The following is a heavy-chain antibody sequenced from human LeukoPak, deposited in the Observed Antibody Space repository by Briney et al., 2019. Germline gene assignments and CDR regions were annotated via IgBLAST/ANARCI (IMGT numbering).Heavy chain of an antibody. Sequence: SETLSLTCTVSGGSISSSSYYWGWIRQPPGKGLEWIGSIYYSGSTYYNPSLKGRVTISVDTSKNQFSLKLSSVTAADTAVYYCARRSRGVVPAAFNYWGQGTLVTVSS. CDR1: GGSISSSSYY. CDR3: ARRSRGVVPAAFNY. CDR2: IYYSGST. J-gene: IGHJ4*02. V-gene: IGHV4-39*01. D-gene: IGHD2-2*01.